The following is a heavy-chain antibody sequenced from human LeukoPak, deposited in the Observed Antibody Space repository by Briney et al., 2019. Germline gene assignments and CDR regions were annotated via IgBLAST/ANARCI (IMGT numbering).Heavy chain of an antibody. CDR3: ARVPLGYYYDSSGYYYVDY. Sequence: ASVKVPCKASGYTFTGYYMHWVRQAPGQGLEWMGWINPNSGGTNYAQKLQGRVTMTTDTSTSTAYMELRSLRSDDTAVYYCARVPLGYYYDSSGYYYVDYWGQGTLVTVSS. V-gene: IGHV1-2*02. D-gene: IGHD3-22*01. J-gene: IGHJ4*02. CDR1: GYTFTGYY. CDR2: INPNSGGT.